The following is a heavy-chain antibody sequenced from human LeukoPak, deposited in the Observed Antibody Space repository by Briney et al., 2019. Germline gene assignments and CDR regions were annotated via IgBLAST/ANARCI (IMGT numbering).Heavy chain of an antibody. CDR3: AKRGHYDSSNSYAPFDY. V-gene: IGHV3-23*01. D-gene: IGHD3-22*01. CDR2: MSGSGANT. J-gene: IGHJ4*02. Sequence: PGGSLRLSCAASGFTFNSYAISWVRQAPGKGLEWVSAMSGSGANTHYADSVKGRFTIFRDSSKNTLYLQMNSLRAEDTAVYYCAKRGHYDSSNSYAPFDYWGQGTLVTVSS. CDR1: GFTFNSYA.